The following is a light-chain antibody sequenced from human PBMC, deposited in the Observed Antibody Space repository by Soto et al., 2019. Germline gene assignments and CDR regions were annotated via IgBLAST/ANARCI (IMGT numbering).Light chain of an antibody. CDR2: DDD. J-gene: IGLJ1*01. CDR1: SSNIGGNS. Sequence: QSVLTQPPSVSAAPGQKVTISCSGSSSNIGGNSVSWYQQLPGAAPKLLIYDDDKRPSGIPDRFSGSKSGTSATLGITGFQTGDEADYYCGSWDSSVSAYVFANGTKVTVL. V-gene: IGLV1-51*01. CDR3: GSWDSSVSAYV.